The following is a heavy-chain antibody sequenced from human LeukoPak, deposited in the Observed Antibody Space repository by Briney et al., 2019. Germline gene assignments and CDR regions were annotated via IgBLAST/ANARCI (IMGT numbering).Heavy chain of an antibody. CDR3: ARHFRFIGFGELLAFDT. V-gene: IGHV4-39*01. CDR1: DDAISTTAYY. Sequence: TSETLSLTCSVSDDAISTTAYYWGWVRQSPGKGLEWIGSIYYNGDTYYDSSLKSRISISIDTSKNQFSPNLNSMTAADSGVYYCARHFRFIGFGELLAFDTWGQGTRVIVSS. D-gene: IGHD3-10*01. CDR2: IYYNGDT. J-gene: IGHJ4*02.